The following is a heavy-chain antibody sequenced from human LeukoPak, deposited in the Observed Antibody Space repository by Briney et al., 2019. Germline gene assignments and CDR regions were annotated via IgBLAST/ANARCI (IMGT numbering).Heavy chain of an antibody. V-gene: IGHV4-34*01. Sequence: SESLSLTCAVYGGSFSGSDWRCIRPPPGKWIELIGEIKQSGSTNTNPSLKSRVTQSVDTSKNQFSLKPSSVTAADTAVYYCARVSQYYGDRYGMDVWGQGTTVTVSS. D-gene: IGHD4-17*01. CDR3: ARVSQYYGDRYGMDV. CDR1: GGSFSGSD. CDR2: IKQSGST. J-gene: IGHJ6*02.